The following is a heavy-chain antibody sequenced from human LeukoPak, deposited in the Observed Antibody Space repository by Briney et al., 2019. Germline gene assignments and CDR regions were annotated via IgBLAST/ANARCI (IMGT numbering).Heavy chain of an antibody. J-gene: IGHJ3*02. CDR3: ARVGGIAADAFDI. V-gene: IGHV3-7*01. CDR2: IKQDGSEK. D-gene: IGHD6-13*01. Sequence: GGSLRLSCAASGFTFSSYGMTWVRQAPGKGLEWVANIKQDGSEKYYVDSVKGRFTISRDNAKNSLYLQMNSLRAEDTAVYYCARVGGIAADAFDIWGQGTMVTVSS. CDR1: GFTFSSYG.